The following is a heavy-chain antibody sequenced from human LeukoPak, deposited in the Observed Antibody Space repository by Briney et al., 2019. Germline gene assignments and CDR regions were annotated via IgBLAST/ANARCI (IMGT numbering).Heavy chain of an antibody. V-gene: IGHV1-69*01. CDR1: GGTFSSYA. CDR3: ARDRIDYDINWFDP. J-gene: IGHJ5*02. Sequence: SVKVSCKASGGTFSSYAISWVRQAPGQGLEWMGGIIPIFGTANYAQKFQGRVTITADESTSTAYMELRSLRSDDTAVYYCARDRIDYDINWFDPWGQGTLVTVSS. D-gene: IGHD3-22*01. CDR2: IIPIFGTA.